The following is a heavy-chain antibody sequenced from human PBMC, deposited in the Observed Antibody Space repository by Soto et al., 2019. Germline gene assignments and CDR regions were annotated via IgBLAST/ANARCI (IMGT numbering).Heavy chain of an antibody. J-gene: IGHJ6*02. D-gene: IGHD3-10*01. CDR1: GFTFSSYG. Sequence: PGGSLRLSCAASGFTFSSYGMHWVRQAPGKGLEWVAVISYDGSNKYYADSVKGRFTISRDNSKNTPYLQMNSLRAEDTAVYYCANLLPWFGEFTNYYYYGMDVWGQGTTVTVSS. CDR3: ANLLPWFGEFTNYYYYGMDV. CDR2: ISYDGSNK. V-gene: IGHV3-30*18.